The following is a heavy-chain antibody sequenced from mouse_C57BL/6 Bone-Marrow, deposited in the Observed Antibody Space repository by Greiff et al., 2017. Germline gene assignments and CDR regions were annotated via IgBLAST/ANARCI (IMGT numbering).Heavy chain of an antibody. CDR2: IDPEIGDT. Sequence: VQLQQSGAELVRPGASVKLSCTASGFNIKDDYIHWVKQRPEQGLEWIGWIDPEIGDTEYAQKFQGKATITSDTSSNTAYLQLSSLTSDDTAVYYCSTFYCNYFDFWGQGTPLTVAS. V-gene: IGHV14-4*01. CDR1: GFNIKDDY. J-gene: IGHJ2*01. CDR3: STFYCNYFDF. D-gene: IGHD2-3*01.